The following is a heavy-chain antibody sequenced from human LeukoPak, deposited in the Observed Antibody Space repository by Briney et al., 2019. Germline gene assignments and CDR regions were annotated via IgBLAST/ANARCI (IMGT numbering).Heavy chain of an antibody. CDR1: GYSISSGYY. Sequence: SETMSLTCTVSGYSISSGYYWGWIRQPPGKGLEWIGSIYYSGSTYYNPSLKSRVTISVDTSKNQFSLKLSSVTAADTAVYYCARQIAAAGTGFDPWGQGTLVTVSS. J-gene: IGHJ5*02. V-gene: IGHV4-38-2*02. D-gene: IGHD6-13*01. CDR2: IYYSGST. CDR3: ARQIAAAGTGFDP.